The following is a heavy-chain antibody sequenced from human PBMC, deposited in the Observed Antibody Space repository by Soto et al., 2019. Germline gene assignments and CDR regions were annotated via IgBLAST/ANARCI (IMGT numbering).Heavy chain of an antibody. V-gene: IGHV3-66*01. CDR3: ARDGTYNWV. J-gene: IGHJ4*02. CDR2: IYSGGAT. Sequence: EVQLVESGGGLVQPGGSLRLSCAASGFTVSNNYMRWVRQAPGKGLEWVSLIYSGGATYYADSVKGRFTISRDNSKNTLSLQMNSLRAEATAVYYCARDGTYNWVGGQGILVTVSS. D-gene: IGHD1-1*01. CDR1: GFTVSNNY.